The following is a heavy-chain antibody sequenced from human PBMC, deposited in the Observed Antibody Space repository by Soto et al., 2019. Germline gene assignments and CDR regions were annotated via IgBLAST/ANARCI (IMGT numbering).Heavy chain of an antibody. CDR3: AIDRIAGSKYYYGMDV. V-gene: IGHV1-69*01. D-gene: IGHD6-13*01. CDR2: IIPIFGTE. J-gene: IGHJ6*02. Sequence: QVQLVQSGAEVKKPGSSVRVSCKASGGTFSSYAISWVRQAPGQGLEWMGGIIPIFGTENYAQKFQGRVTITADESTSTAYMELSSLRSEDTAVYYCAIDRIAGSKYYYGMDVWGQGTTVTVSS. CDR1: GGTFSSYA.